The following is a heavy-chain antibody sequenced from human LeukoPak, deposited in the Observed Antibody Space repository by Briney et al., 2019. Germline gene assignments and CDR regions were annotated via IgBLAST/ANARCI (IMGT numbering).Heavy chain of an antibody. CDR3: ARGDGDSDSNGVLMGWFDP. J-gene: IGHJ5*02. D-gene: IGHD3-22*01. CDR1: GYTFTSYY. Sequence: ASVKVSCKASGYTFTSYYMHWVRQAPGQGLEWMGIINPSGGSTSYAQKFQGRVTMTSDTSTSTVYMELSSLRSEDTAVYYCARGDGDSDSNGVLMGWFDPWGQGTLVTVSS. V-gene: IGHV1-46*01. CDR2: INPSGGST.